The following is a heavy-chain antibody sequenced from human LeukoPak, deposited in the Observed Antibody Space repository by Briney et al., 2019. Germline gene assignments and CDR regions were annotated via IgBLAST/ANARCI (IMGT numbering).Heavy chain of an antibody. CDR3: ARAIIGEAALDY. CDR2: INHSGST. Sequence: PSETPSLTCAVYGGSFSGYYWSWIRQPPGKGLEWIGEINHSGSTNYNPSPKSRATISVDTSKNQFSLKLSSVTAADTAVYYCARAIIGEAALDYWGQGTLVTVSS. V-gene: IGHV4-34*01. D-gene: IGHD6-6*01. J-gene: IGHJ4*02. CDR1: GGSFSGYY.